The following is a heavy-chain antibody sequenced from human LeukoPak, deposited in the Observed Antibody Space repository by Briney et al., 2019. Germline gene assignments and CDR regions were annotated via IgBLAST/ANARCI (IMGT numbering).Heavy chain of an antibody. CDR3: AVPGGAVASHGGY. Sequence: GASVKVSCKASGYTFTGYYMHWVRQAPGQGLEWMGWINPNSGGTNYAQKFQGRVTMTRDTSISTAYMELSRLRSDDTAVYYCAVPGGAVASHGGYWGQGTLVTVSS. D-gene: IGHD6-19*01. J-gene: IGHJ4*02. CDR2: INPNSGGT. V-gene: IGHV1-2*02. CDR1: GYTFTGYY.